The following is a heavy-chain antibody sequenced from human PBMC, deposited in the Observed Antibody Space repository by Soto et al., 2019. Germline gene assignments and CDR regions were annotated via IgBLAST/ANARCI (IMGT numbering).Heavy chain of an antibody. Sequence: QVQLMQSGTEVKEPGASVNLSCKASGYTFSSFDIHWVRQAPGQGLEWVGIMNPSGDRTNYAQNFQGRVTKTRDTATSTVYMELSSLRSEDTAVYYCARGRGYSGDDLQEDGFDVWGQGTMVTVS. CDR3: ARGRGYSGDDLQEDGFDV. J-gene: IGHJ3*01. CDR2: MNPSGDRT. D-gene: IGHD5-12*01. CDR1: GYTFSSFD. V-gene: IGHV1-46*01.